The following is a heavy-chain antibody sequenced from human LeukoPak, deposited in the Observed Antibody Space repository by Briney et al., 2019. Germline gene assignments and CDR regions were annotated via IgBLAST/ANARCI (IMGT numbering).Heavy chain of an antibody. CDR2: ISLSGSTV. CDR3: ARDFTHTAVVIYYYGLDV. J-gene: IGHJ6*02. Sequence: GGSLRLSCAASGFTFSDYYMSWVRQAPGKGLEWVSYISLSGSTVYYADSVKGRFTISRDNARNSLYLQMNSLRAEDTAVYYCARDFTHTAVVIYYYGLDVWGQGTTVTVSS. CDR1: GFTFSDYY. D-gene: IGHD5-18*01. V-gene: IGHV3-11*01.